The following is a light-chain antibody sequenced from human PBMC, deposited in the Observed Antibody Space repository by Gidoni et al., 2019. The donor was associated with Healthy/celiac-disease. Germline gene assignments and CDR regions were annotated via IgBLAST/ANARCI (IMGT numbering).Light chain of an antibody. Sequence: EIVLTQSPGTLSLSPVARANISCSASQSVSSSYLAWYQQKPGQAPRLLIYAASSRATGIPDRFSGSGSGTDFTLTISRLEPEDFAVYYCQQYGSSPPWTFGQGTKVEIK. CDR3: QQYGSSPPWT. CDR2: AAS. J-gene: IGKJ1*01. V-gene: IGKV3-20*01. CDR1: QSVSSSY.